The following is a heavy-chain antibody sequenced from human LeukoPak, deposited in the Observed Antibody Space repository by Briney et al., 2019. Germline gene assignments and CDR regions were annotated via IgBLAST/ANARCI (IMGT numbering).Heavy chain of an antibody. Sequence: GGSLRLSCAASGFTFSSYWMSWVRQAPGRGLGWVANIKQDGSEKYYVDSVKGRFAISRDNAKNSLYLQMNSLRAEETAVYYCAREQAMVTGYFDLWGRGTLVTVSS. CDR2: IKQDGSEK. CDR1: GFTFSSYW. V-gene: IGHV3-7*01. J-gene: IGHJ2*01. CDR3: AREQAMVTGYFDL. D-gene: IGHD5-18*01.